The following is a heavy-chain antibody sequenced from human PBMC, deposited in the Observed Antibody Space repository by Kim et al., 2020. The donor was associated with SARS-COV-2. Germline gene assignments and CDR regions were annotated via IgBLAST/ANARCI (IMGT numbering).Heavy chain of an antibody. CDR3: ARLLGGVSYYDY. Sequence: ASVKVSCKGSGYNFTTYSISWVRQAPGQGLEYLGWISAYNGNRNYAQKVQGRVTMTTDTSTSSAYMDLRSLRSDDTAVYYCARLLGGVSYYDYWGQGTLV. CDR1: GYNFTTYS. J-gene: IGHJ4*02. CDR2: ISAYNGNR. V-gene: IGHV1-18*01. D-gene: IGHD1-26*01.